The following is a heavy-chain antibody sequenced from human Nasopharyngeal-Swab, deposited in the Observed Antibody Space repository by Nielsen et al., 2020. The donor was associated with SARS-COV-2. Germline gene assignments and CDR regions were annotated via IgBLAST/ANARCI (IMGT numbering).Heavy chain of an antibody. J-gene: IGHJ6*02. CDR2: ISSSSSYT. D-gene: IGHD4-17*01. V-gene: IGHV3-11*05. CDR3: ARELPTDYYYGMDV. Sequence: WIRQPPGKGLEWVSYISSSSSYTNYADSVKGRFTISRDSAKNSLYLQMNSLRAEDTAVYYCARELPTDYYYGMDVWGQGTTVTVSS.